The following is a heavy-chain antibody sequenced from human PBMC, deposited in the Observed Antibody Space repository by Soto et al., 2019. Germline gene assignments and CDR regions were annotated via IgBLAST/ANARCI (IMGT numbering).Heavy chain of an antibody. CDR1: GGSFSGYY. CDR2: INHSGST. J-gene: IGHJ4*02. Sequence: QVQLQQWGAGLLKPSETLSLTCAVYGGSFSGYYWSWIRQPPGKGLEWIGEINHSGSTNYNPSLKSRVTISVDTSKNQFSLKLSSVTAADTAVYYCARVRTWTRRGCFDYWGQGTLVTVSS. V-gene: IGHV4-34*01. D-gene: IGHD3-16*01. CDR3: ARVRTWTRRGCFDY.